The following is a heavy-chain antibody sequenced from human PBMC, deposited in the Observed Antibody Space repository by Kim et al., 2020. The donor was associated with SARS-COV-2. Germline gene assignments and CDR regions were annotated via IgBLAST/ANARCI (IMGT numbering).Heavy chain of an antibody. V-gene: IGHV3-20*03. Sequence: YADSVKGRFTISRDNAKNALYLQMNSLRAEDTALYYCARAGGIGYGDYSYWGQGTLVTVSS. CDR3: ARAGGIGYGDYSY. D-gene: IGHD4-17*01. J-gene: IGHJ4*02.